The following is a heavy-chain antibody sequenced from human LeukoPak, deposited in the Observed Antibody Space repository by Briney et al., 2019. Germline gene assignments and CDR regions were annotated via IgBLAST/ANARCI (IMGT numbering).Heavy chain of an antibody. Sequence: GGSLRLSCAASGFTFSSYGMSWVRQAPGKGLEWVSGFSGSGGSTSYADSVKGRFTISRDNSKNTLYLQMNSLRAEDTAVYYCAKDWQWLVLGAFDIWGQGTMVTVSS. CDR1: GFTFSSYG. CDR3: AKDWQWLVLGAFDI. J-gene: IGHJ3*02. V-gene: IGHV3-23*01. D-gene: IGHD6-19*01. CDR2: FSGSGGST.